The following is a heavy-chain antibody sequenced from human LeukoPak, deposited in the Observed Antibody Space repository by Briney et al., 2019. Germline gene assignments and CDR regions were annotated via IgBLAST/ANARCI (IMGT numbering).Heavy chain of an antibody. CDR2: IYYSGST. J-gene: IGHJ4*02. D-gene: IGHD3-22*01. CDR3: ATSRSYYYDSSGRGYFDY. Sequence: SQTLSLTCTVSGGSISSGDYYWSWIRQPPGKGLEWIGSIYYSGSTYYNPSLKSRVTISVDTSKNQFSLKLSSVTAADTAVYYCATSRSYYYDSSGRGYFDYWGQGTLVTVSS. CDR1: GGSISSGDYY. V-gene: IGHV4-39*07.